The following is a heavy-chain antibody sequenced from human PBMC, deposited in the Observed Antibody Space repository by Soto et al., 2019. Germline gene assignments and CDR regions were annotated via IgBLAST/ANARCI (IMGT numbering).Heavy chain of an antibody. CDR1: GFTFSRYW. Sequence: GGSLRLSCAASGFTFSRYWMSWVRQAPGKGLEWVANIKQDASDKDYVDSVKGRFTISRDNSKNSLYLQMNSLRVEDTAVYYCAKGGFWVHYGMDVWGQGTTVTVSS. D-gene: IGHD3-16*01. J-gene: IGHJ6*02. CDR3: AKGGFWVHYGMDV. V-gene: IGHV3-7*05. CDR2: IKQDASDK.